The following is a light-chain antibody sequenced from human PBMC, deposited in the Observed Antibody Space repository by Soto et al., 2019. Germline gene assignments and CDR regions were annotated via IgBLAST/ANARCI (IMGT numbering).Light chain of an antibody. CDR2: EVN. V-gene: IGLV2-8*01. CDR3: TSHAGTINFPYI. Sequence: QSVLTQPPSASGSPGQSVTISCTGTSSDVGAYNYVSWYQHHPGKAPKLMVYEVNKRPSGVPDRFSGFKSGNTASLTVSGLQAEDEADYYCTSHAGTINFPYIFGTGTKVTLL. CDR1: SSDVGAYNY. J-gene: IGLJ1*01.